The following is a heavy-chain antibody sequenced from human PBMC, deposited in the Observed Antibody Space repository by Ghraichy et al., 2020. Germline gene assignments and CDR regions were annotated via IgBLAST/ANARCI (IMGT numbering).Heavy chain of an antibody. D-gene: IGHD1-26*01. J-gene: IGHJ6*03. Sequence: SETLSLTSTVSGGSISSYYWSWIRQLAGKGLEWIGRIYTSGSTNYNPSLKSRVTMSVDTSKNQFSLKLSSVTAADTAVYYCAREESGSYPYYYYYYMDVWGKGTTVTVSS. CDR2: IYTSGST. CDR1: GGSISSYY. CDR3: AREESGSYPYYYYYYMDV. V-gene: IGHV4-4*07.